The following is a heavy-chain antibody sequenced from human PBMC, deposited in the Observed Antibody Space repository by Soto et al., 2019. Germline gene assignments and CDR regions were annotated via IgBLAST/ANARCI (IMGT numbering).Heavy chain of an antibody. Sequence: QVQLVQSGAEVKKPGSLVRVSCKASGDTFSRYSISWVRQAPGQGLEWMGGIFPVFGTATYAQKFQGGVLIIADESTTTAYMELTSLTSEDTAVYYCAVGPSAAAWYSHGMDVWGQGTTLTVSS. J-gene: IGHJ6*02. CDR1: GDTFSRYS. CDR2: IFPVFGTA. V-gene: IGHV1-69*12. CDR3: AVGPSAAAWYSHGMDV. D-gene: IGHD2-2*01.